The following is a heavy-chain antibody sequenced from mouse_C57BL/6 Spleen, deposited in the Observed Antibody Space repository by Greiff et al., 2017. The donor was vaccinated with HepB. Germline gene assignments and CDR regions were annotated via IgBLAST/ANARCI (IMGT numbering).Heavy chain of an antibody. CDR2: IYPRSGNT. CDR3: ARVEGDGYYVFAY. CDR1: GYTFTSYG. Sequence: QVQLQQSGAELARPGASVKLSCKASGYTFTSYGISWVKQRTGQGLEWIGEIYPRSGNTYYNEKFKGKATLTADKSSSTAYMALRSLTSEDSAVYFCARVEGDGYYVFAYWGQGTLVTVSA. V-gene: IGHV1-81*01. D-gene: IGHD2-3*01. J-gene: IGHJ3*01.